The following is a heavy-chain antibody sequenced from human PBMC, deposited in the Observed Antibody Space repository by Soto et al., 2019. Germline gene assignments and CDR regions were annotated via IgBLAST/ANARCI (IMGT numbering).Heavy chain of an antibody. CDR2: INSGSTYT. CDR3: VRDTMRASAAASLDY. V-gene: IGHV3-11*06. D-gene: IGHD6-13*01. J-gene: IGHJ4*02. Sequence: GGSLRLSCVVCGLNFSLDYMSWIRQAPGKGLEWLSHINSGSTYTKYADSVKGRFIVSRDNAKNSLHLHMSSLRVDDTAVYFCVRDTMRASAAASLDYWGQGTQVTVSS. CDR1: GLNFSLDY.